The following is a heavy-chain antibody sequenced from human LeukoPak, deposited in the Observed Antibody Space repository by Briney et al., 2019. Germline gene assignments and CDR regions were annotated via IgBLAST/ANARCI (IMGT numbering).Heavy chain of an antibody. Sequence: SETLSLTCTVSGCSISSSSYYWGWIRQPPGRGVEWIGSIYYSGSTYYNPSLKRRVTISVDTSKNQFSLKLSSVTAADTAVYYCARKYSRGAFDIWGQGTMVTVSS. J-gene: IGHJ3*02. D-gene: IGHD5-18*01. CDR1: GCSISSSSYY. CDR2: IYYSGST. V-gene: IGHV4-39*01. CDR3: ARKYSRGAFDI.